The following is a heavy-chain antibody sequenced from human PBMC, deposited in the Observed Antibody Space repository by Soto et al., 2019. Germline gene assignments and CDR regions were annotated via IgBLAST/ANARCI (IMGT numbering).Heavy chain of an antibody. CDR2: ISAYSGNT. Sequence: QVQLVQSGAEVKKPGASVKVSCKAYGYTFSSYGLSWVRQAPGQGLEWMGWISAYSGNTVYTQRFKGRLTMATDTCKGTAYMELRSLRSDATALYYCARDFYQSSGYCDYWGQGTMVTVSS. CDR3: ARDFYQSSGYCDY. V-gene: IGHV1-18*01. CDR1: GYTFSSYG. J-gene: IGHJ4*02. D-gene: IGHD3-22*01.